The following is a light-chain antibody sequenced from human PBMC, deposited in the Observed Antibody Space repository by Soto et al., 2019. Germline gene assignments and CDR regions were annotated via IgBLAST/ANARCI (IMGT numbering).Light chain of an antibody. CDR2: GAS. Sequence: EIVLTQSPGTLSLSPGERATLSCRASQSVSSYLAWYEQKPGQAPRLLIYGASSRATGIPDRFSGSGAGTECTLTISRLEPEDVEVYYCQQYGSSTLTFGGGTKVDTK. CDR1: QSVSSY. V-gene: IGKV3-20*01. CDR3: QQYGSSTLT. J-gene: IGKJ4*01.